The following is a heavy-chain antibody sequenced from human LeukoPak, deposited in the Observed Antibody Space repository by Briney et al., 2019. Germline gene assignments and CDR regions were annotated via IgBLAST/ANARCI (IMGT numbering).Heavy chain of an antibody. D-gene: IGHD5/OR15-5a*01. CDR2: ISSSSSYI. CDR1: GFTFSDSY. V-gene: IGHV3-11*06. J-gene: IGHJ4*02. CDR3: VRDVYELLGFDS. Sequence: PGGSLRLSCAASGFTFSDSYMSWIRQAPGKGLEWVSSISSSSSYIYYADSVKGRFTISRDNAKNSLYLQMNSLRAEDTAVYFCVRDVYELLGFDSWGQGTQVTVSS.